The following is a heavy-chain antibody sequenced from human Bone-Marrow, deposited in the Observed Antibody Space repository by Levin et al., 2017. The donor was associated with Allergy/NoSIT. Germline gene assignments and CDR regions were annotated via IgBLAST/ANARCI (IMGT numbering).Heavy chain of an antibody. CDR2: INTDTGNP. J-gene: IGHJ6*03. V-gene: IGHV7-4-1*02. CDR3: ARGQSATVPHAMTLYYYYYMGV. Sequence: PGESLKISCKASGYTFSNYAMHWVRQAPGQGLEWMGRINTDTGNPTYAQGFTGRFVFSLDSSVNTAYLQINSLKAEDTAVYYCARGQSATVPHAMTLYYYYYMGVWGKGTTITVSS. CDR1: GYTFSNYA. D-gene: IGHD2-2*01.